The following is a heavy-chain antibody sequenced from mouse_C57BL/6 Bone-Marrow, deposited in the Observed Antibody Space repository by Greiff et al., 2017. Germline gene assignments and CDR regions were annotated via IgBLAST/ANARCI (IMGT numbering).Heavy chain of an antibody. J-gene: IGHJ4*01. D-gene: IGHD1-1*01. CDR2: IWGVGST. CDR1: GFSLTSYG. CDR3: ARITTVVAS. Sequence: VKLVESGPGLVAPSQRLSITCTVSGFSLTSYGVDWVRQSPGKGLEWLGVIWGVGSTNYNSALKSRLSISKDNSKSQVFLKMNSLQTDDTAMYYCARITTVVASRGQGTSVTVSS. V-gene: IGHV2-6*01.